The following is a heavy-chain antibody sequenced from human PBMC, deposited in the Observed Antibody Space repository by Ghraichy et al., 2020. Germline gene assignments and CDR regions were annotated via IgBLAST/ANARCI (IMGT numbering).Heavy chain of an antibody. D-gene: IGHD4-17*01. CDR1: GFTFDDYA. CDR2: ISWNSGSI. CDR3: AKDMEDYGDYPDY. J-gene: IGHJ4*02. Sequence: GGSLRLSCAASGFTFDDYAMHWVRQAPGKGLEWVSGISWNSGSIGYADSVKGRFTISRDNAKNSLYLQMNSLRAEDTALYYCAKDMEDYGDYPDYWGQGTLVTVSS. V-gene: IGHV3-9*01.